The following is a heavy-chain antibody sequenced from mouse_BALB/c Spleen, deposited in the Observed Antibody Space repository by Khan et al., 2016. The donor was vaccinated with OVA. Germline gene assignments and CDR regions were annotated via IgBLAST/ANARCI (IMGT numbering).Heavy chain of an antibody. J-gene: IGHJ2*01. CDR3: ARRDYGGSPDY. D-gene: IGHD1-1*01. CDR2: INTNTGVP. CDR1: GYTFSNYG. V-gene: IGHV9-1*02. Sequence: QIQLVLSGPELKKPGATVKISCEASGYTFSNYGMYWVKHAPGKGLKWMGWINTNTGVPTYADDFKGRFAFSLETSASTAFFQINNLKKEDMATYFCARRDYGGSPDYWGQGTTLTVSS.